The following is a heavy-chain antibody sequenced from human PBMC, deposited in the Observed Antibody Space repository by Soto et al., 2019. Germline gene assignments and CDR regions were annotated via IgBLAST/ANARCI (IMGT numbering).Heavy chain of an antibody. CDR1: GGSISSGDYY. Sequence: SETLSLTCTVSGGSISSGDYYWSWIRQPPGKGLEWIGYIYYSGSTYYNPSLKSRVTISVDTSKNQFSLKLSSVTAADTAVYYCARGAYDSSGYYLLDYWGQGTLVTVSS. CDR3: ARGAYDSSGYYLLDY. D-gene: IGHD3-22*01. J-gene: IGHJ4*02. V-gene: IGHV4-30-4*01. CDR2: IYYSGST.